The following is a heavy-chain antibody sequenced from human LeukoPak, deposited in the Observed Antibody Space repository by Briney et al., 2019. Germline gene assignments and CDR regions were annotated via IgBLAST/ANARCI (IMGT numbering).Heavy chain of an antibody. CDR3: AGADSGSYYLDAFDI. Sequence: SETLSLTCAVSGGSISSSNWWSWVRQPPGKGLEWIGEIYHSGSTNYNPSLKSRVTISVDKSKNQFPLKLSSVTAADTAVYYCAGADSGSYYLDAFDIWGQGTMVTVSS. CDR2: IYHSGST. CDR1: GGSISSSNW. V-gene: IGHV4-4*02. D-gene: IGHD1-26*01. J-gene: IGHJ3*02.